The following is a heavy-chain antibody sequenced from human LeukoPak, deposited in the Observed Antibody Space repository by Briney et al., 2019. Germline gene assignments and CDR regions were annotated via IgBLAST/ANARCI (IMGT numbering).Heavy chain of an antibody. CDR2: IYYSGKT. D-gene: IGHD6-13*01. CDR1: GGSVSSSTYY. CDR3: ASRISKAGFD. V-gene: IGHV4-39*07. Sequence: SETLSLTCTVSGGSVSSSTYYWGWARQPPGKGLEWIGSIYYSGKTYYNPSLKSRVTMSMDKSKNQFSLKLTSVTAADTAVYYCASRISKAGFDWGQGTQVTVPS. J-gene: IGHJ4*02.